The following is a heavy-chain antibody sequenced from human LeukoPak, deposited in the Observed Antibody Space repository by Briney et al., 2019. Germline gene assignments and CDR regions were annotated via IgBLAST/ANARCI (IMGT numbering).Heavy chain of an antibody. Sequence: GSLSLSCTTSEFISDDNGISWVRQAPGKGLEWVGLVRGKAYGGTTEYAASVKGRFSISRDDSRRIAYLQMNSLKTEDTAVYYCTRARPFLLDKTVRRGLHYYYMAVWDKGPTVTVSS. J-gene: IGHJ6*03. CDR1: EFISDDNG. D-gene: IGHD2-2*03. CDR2: VRGKAYGGTT. V-gene: IGHV3-49*04. CDR3: TRARPFLLDKTVRRGLHYYYMAV.